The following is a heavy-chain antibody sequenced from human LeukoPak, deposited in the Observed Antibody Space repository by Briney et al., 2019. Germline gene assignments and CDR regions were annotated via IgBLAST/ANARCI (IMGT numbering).Heavy chain of an antibody. J-gene: IGHJ3*02. V-gene: IGHV1-69*04. CDR3: ARDWGFGSGSYNAFDI. D-gene: IGHD1-26*01. CDR1: GGTFSSYT. CDR2: IIPILGIA. Sequence: SVKVSCKASGGTFSSYTISWVRQAPGQGLEWMGRIIPILGIANYAQKFQGRVTITADKSTSTAYMELSSLRSEDTAVYYCARDWGFGSGSYNAFDIWGQGTMVTVSS.